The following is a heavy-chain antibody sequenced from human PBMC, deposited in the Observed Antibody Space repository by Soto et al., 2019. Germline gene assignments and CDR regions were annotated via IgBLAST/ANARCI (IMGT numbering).Heavy chain of an antibody. J-gene: IGHJ4*02. D-gene: IGHD6-19*01. CDR1: GFTFGTDI. V-gene: IGHV3-21*01. CDR3: ATGTVAQTFDS. CDR2: ISFSSLYI. Sequence: GSLRLSCVASGFTFGTDIMDWGRQDPGKGLEWVASISFSSLYIYYADSIRGRFTVSRDNARNSLYLQLNSLTDEDTAVYYCATGTVAQTFDSWGQGTLVTVSS.